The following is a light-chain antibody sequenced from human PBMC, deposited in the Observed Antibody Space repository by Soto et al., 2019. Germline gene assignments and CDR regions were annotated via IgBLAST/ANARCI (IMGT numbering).Light chain of an antibody. CDR1: QSVSSSY. J-gene: IGKJ2*01. CDR3: QQYGRSPPMYT. Sequence: EIVLTQSPGTLSLSPGERATLSCRASQSVSSSYLAWYQQKPGQAPRLLIYGASSRATGIPDRFSGSGSGTDFTLTISRLEPEDLAVYDCQQYGRSPPMYTFGQGTKLEIK. CDR2: GAS. V-gene: IGKV3-20*01.